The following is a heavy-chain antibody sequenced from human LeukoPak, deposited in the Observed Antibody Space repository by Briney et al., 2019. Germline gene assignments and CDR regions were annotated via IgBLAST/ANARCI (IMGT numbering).Heavy chain of an antibody. CDR2: ISNSGGTI. J-gene: IGHJ4*02. CDR3: SRLRGYSYGYADY. V-gene: IGHV3-48*04. D-gene: IGHD5-18*01. CDR1: GFTFISYS. Sequence: GGSLRLSCAASGFTFISYSMNWVRQAPGKGPEWVSYISNSGGTIDYADSVKGRFTISRDNAKNSLYLQMNSLRAEDTAVYYCSRLRGYSYGYADYWGQGTLVTVSS.